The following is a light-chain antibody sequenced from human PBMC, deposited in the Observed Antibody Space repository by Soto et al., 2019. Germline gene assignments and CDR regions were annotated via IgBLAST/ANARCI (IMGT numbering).Light chain of an antibody. CDR1: GSD. Sequence: QSVLTQPASVSGSPGQSITISCTGAGSDVSWYQHHPGKAPKLIIFDVSNRPSGISDRFSGSKSGNTASLTISGLRAEDEAGYYCASYRSTSTLGVFGGGTTLTVL. V-gene: IGLV2-14*03. CDR3: ASYRSTSTLGV. CDR2: DVS. J-gene: IGLJ3*02.